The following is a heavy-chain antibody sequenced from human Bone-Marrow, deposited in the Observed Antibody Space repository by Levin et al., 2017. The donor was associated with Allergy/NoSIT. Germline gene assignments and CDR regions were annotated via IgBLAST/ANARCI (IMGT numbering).Heavy chain of an antibody. CDR3: ARDEAGYAFWRGYTQIDF. V-gene: IGHV3-30-3*01. CDR1: GFTFTSYP. J-gene: IGHJ4*02. CDR2: LSFDGSSA. D-gene: IGHD3-3*01. Sequence: PGGSLRLSCAASGFTFTSYPMHWVRQAPGKGLEWLAVLSFDGSSAYYTDSVKGRFTISRDNSKNALFLQMNSLRTEDTGIYYCARDEAGYAFWRGYTQIDFWGQGTLVTVSS.